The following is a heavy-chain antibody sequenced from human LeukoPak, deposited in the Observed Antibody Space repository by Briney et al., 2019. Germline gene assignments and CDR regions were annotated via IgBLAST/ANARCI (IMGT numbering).Heavy chain of an antibody. CDR1: GGSISSSNW. J-gene: IGHJ4*02. Sequence: PSGTLSLTCAVSGGSISSSNWWSWVRQPPGKGLEWIGEIYHSGSTYYNPSLKSRVTISVDTSKNQFSLKLSSVTAADTAVYYCARADDYGPYFDYWGQGTLVTVSS. D-gene: IGHD4-17*01. CDR3: ARADDYGPYFDY. CDR2: IYHSGST. V-gene: IGHV4-4*02.